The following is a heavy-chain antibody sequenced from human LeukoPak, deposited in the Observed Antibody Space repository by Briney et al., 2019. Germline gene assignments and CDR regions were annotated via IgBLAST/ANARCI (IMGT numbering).Heavy chain of an antibody. Sequence: SETLSLTCTVSGGSISSYYWSWIRQPPGKGLEWIGYIYYSGSTNYNPSLKSRVTISVDTSKNQFSLKLSSVTAADTAVYYCARRGDYDSSFGYSYFDYWGQGTLVTVSS. J-gene: IGHJ4*02. CDR3: ARRGDYDSSFGYSYFDY. CDR1: GGSISSYY. D-gene: IGHD3-22*01. CDR2: IYYSGST. V-gene: IGHV4-59*12.